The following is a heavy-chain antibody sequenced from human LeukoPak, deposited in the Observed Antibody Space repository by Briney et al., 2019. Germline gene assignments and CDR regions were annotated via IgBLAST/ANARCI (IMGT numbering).Heavy chain of an antibody. V-gene: IGHV4-59*08. CDR3: ARFCGGDCFSQYSDYYGMDV. CDR1: GGSISGYY. J-gene: IGHJ6*02. Sequence: PSETLSLTCTVSGGSISGYYWSWIRQPPGKGLEWIGYIHYSGSTKYGPSLKSRVTISVETSKNQFSLKLSSVTAADTAVYYCARFCGGDCFSQYSDYYGMDVWGQGTTVTVSS. D-gene: IGHD2-21*02. CDR2: IHYSGST.